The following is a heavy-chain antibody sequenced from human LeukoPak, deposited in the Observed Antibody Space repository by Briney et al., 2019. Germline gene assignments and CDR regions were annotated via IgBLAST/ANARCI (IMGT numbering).Heavy chain of an antibody. D-gene: IGHD6-13*01. CDR2: ISSSSSYI. CDR1: GFTFSSYS. CDR3: ARTYSSSWYTAFDI. J-gene: IGHJ3*02. Sequence: PGGSLRLSCAASGFTFSSYSTNWVRQAPGKGLEWVSSISSSSSYIYYADSVKGRFTISRDNAKNSLYLQMNSLRAEDTAVYYCARTYSSSWYTAFDIWGQGTMVTVSS. V-gene: IGHV3-21*06.